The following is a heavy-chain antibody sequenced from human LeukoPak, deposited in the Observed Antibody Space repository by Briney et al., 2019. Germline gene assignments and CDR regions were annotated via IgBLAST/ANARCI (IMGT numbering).Heavy chain of an antibody. Sequence: SETLSLTCTVSGGSISSSSYYWGWIRQPPGKGLEWIGSIYYSGSTYYNPSLKSRVTISVDTSKNQFSLKLSSVTAADTAVNYCARSGDPTAIDYWGQGTLVTVSS. V-gene: IGHV4-39*01. CDR2: IYYSGST. J-gene: IGHJ4*02. CDR3: ARSGDPTAIDY. CDR1: GGSISSSSYY. D-gene: IGHD2-21*02.